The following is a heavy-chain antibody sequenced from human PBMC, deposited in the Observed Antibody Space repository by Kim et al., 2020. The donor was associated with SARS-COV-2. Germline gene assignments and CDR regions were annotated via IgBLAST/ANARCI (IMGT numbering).Heavy chain of an antibody. CDR3: AHSPRRAYSSSSQGRFDY. D-gene: IGHD6-6*01. CDR2: IYWDDDK. Sequence: SGPTLVNPTQTLTLTCTFSGFSLSTSGVGVGWIRQPPGKALEWLALIYWDDDKRYSPSLKSRLTITKDTSKNQVVLTMTNMDPVDTATYYCAHSPRRAYSSSSQGRFDYWGQGTLVTVSS. V-gene: IGHV2-5*02. CDR1: GFSLSTSGVG. J-gene: IGHJ4*02.